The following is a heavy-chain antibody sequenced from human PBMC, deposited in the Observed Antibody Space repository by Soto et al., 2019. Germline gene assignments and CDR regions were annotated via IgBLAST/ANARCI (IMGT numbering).Heavy chain of an antibody. CDR3: ARFIVVVPAAIPSPRDYYYGMDV. CDR2: IYHSGST. V-gene: IGHV4-4*02. J-gene: IGHJ6*02. Sequence: SETLSLTCAVSGGSISSSNWWSWVRQPPGKGLEWIGEIYHSGSTNYNPSLKSRVTISVDKSKNQFSLKLSSVTAADTAVYYCARFIVVVPAAIPSPRDYYYGMDVWGQGTTVTVSS. D-gene: IGHD2-2*01. CDR1: GGSISSSNW.